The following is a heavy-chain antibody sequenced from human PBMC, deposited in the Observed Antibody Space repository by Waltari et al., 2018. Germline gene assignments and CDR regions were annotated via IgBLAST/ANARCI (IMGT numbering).Heavy chain of an antibody. CDR1: GYTVSGKY. V-gene: IGHV3-53*01. J-gene: IGHJ4*02. CDR2: IYACTAT. D-gene: IGHD3-16*01. CDR3: AGSLGGLDH. Sequence: EVQLVESGGGLIQPGGSLRLACAASGYTVSGKYMSWVRQAPGKGLEWVASIYACTATCYADPVSGRFTISRDISKNALFLQMNNLRGEDTAVYFCAGSLGGLDHWGQGTLVTVSS.